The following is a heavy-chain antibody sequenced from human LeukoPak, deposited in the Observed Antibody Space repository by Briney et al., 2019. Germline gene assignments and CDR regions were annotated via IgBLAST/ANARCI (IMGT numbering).Heavy chain of an antibody. J-gene: IGHJ5*02. CDR1: GGSISSCY. Sequence: SETLSLTCTVSGGSISSCYWSWIRQPPGKGLEWIGYIYYSGSTNYNPSLKNRVTISVDTSKNQFSLKLRSVTAADTAVYYCARLTGYSSESWFDPWGQGTLVTVSS. D-gene: IGHD3-9*01. V-gene: IGHV4-59*01. CDR3: ARLTGYSSESWFDP. CDR2: IYYSGST.